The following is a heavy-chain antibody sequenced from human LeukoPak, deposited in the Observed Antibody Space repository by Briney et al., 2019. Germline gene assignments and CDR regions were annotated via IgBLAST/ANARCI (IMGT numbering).Heavy chain of an antibody. Sequence: GGSLRLSCAASGFTFSSYGMHWVRQAPGKGLEWVAFIQYNGGSKYYADSVKGRFTISRDNSKNTLYLQMNSLRAEDTAVYYCAKDYDIAVAGLFDYWGQGTLVTVSS. J-gene: IGHJ4*02. CDR3: AKDYDIAVAGLFDY. V-gene: IGHV3-30*02. CDR2: IQYNGGSK. D-gene: IGHD6-19*01. CDR1: GFTFSSYG.